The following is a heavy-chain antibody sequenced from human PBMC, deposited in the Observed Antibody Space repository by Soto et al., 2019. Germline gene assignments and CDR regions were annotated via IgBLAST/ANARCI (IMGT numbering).Heavy chain of an antibody. CDR2: IYFSGST. CDR3: ARVGILTGYYKGLDV. Sequence: QEHLQESGPGLVKPSETLSLTCTVSGGSISTYYWSWIRQPPGKGLECIGYIYFSGSTNYNPSLTSRVTISVDTSKNQFSLKLGSVTAADTAVYYCARVGILTGYYKGLDVWGQGTTVTVSS. J-gene: IGHJ6*02. D-gene: IGHD3-9*01. V-gene: IGHV4-59*01. CDR1: GGSISTYY.